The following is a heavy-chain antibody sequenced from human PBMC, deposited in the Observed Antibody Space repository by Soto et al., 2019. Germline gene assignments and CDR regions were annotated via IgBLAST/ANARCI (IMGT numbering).Heavy chain of an antibody. D-gene: IGHD3-16*02. Sequence: QVQLHQWGAGLLKPSETLSLTCSVYGESFSGFFWTWVRLPPGQGLEWIGEMNRGGSSNYNPSLKSRVTMSVDAAKNQFSLPLTSVTAADTGVYFCARRIPGYRHYMDVWGKGTTVTVSS. CDR3: ARRIPGYRHYMDV. CDR2: MNRGGSS. V-gene: IGHV4-34*01. J-gene: IGHJ6*03. CDR1: GESFSGFF.